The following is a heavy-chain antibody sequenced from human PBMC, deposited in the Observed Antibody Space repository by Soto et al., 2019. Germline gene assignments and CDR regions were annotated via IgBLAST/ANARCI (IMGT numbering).Heavy chain of an antibody. Sequence: SETLSLTCTVSGGSISDYYWSWIRQPPGKGLEWIGYIYYSASTNYNPSLKSRVTISVNTSKNQFSLKLTSVTAADTAVYYCARVSSGWWYFDDWGPGTLVNVSS. CDR3: ARVSSGWWYFDD. D-gene: IGHD6-19*01. J-gene: IGHJ4*02. V-gene: IGHV4-59*01. CDR1: GGSISDYY. CDR2: IYYSAST.